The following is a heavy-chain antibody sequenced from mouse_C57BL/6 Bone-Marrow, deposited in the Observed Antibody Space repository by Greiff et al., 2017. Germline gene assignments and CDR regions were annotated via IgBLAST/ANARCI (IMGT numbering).Heavy chain of an antibody. CDR3: ARDLDYYGSSSHRYCDV. CDR2: ISDGGSYT. D-gene: IGHD1-1*01. CDR1: GFTFSSYA. J-gene: IGHJ1*03. Sequence: EVMLVESGGGLVKPGGSLKLSCAASGFTFSSYAMSWVRQTPEKRLEWVATISDGGSYTYYPDNVKGRFTISRGNAKNNLYLQMSHLKSEDTAMYYDARDLDYYGSSSHRYCDVWGTGTTVPVSS. V-gene: IGHV5-4*01.